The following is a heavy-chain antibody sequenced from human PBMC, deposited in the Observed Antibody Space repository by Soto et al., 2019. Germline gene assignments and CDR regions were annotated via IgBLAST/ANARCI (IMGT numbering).Heavy chain of an antibody. V-gene: IGHV4-31*02. Sequence: INRSGYSLTFFRWTQGKRPVWIGDIYHRGSTYYVPALKSRVTISVDTSKNQFSLKLSSVIAADTAVYYCSSEGAGNKEIYSFYPWG. CDR1: INRSGYS. J-gene: IGHJ5*02. D-gene: IGHD4-4*01. CDR2: IYHRGST. CDR3: SSEGAGNKEIYSFYP.